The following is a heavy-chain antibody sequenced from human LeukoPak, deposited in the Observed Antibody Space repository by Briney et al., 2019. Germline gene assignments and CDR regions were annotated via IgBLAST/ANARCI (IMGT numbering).Heavy chain of an antibody. Sequence: PGGSLRLSCAASGFTVSSNYMSWVRQAPGKGLEWVSVIYSGGSTYYADSVKGRFTISRDNSKNTLYLRMNSLRAEDTAVYYCARGYNWNYAQPFDYWGQGTLVTVSS. J-gene: IGHJ4*02. CDR1: GFTVSSNY. V-gene: IGHV3-66*02. CDR2: IYSGGST. D-gene: IGHD1-7*01. CDR3: ARGYNWNYAQPFDY.